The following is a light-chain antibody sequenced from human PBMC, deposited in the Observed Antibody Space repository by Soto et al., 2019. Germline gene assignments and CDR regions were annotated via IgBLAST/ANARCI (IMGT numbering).Light chain of an antibody. CDR3: CSNAGIGV. CDR1: SSDVGSYNL. CDR2: EVS. Sequence: QSALTQPASVSGSPVQSITISCTGTSSDVGSYNLVSWYQQHPGKAPKLMIYEVSKRPSGVSNRFSGSKSGNTASLTISGLQAEDEADYYCCSNAGIGVFGGGTKLTVL. J-gene: IGLJ3*02. V-gene: IGLV2-23*02.